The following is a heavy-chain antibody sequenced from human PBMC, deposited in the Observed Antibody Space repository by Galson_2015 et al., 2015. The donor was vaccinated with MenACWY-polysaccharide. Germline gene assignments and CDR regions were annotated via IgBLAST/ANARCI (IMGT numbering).Heavy chain of an antibody. J-gene: IGHJ6*02. CDR3: ARPFSRAADYYYGMDV. CDR1: GFTVSSNY. CDR2: IYSGGST. V-gene: IGHV3-66*04. Sequence: SLRLSCAASGFTVSSNYMSWVRQAPGKGLEWVSVIYSGGSTYYADSVKGRFTISRDNSKNTLYLQMNSLRAEDTAVYYCARPFSRAADYYYGMDVWGQGTTVTVSS.